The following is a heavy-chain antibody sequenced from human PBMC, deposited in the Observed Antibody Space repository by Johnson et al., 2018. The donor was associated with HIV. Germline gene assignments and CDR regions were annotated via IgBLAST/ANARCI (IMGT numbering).Heavy chain of an antibody. CDR2: ISNDGSNE. D-gene: IGHD5-12*01. J-gene: IGHJ3*02. CDR3: AKPNSGYALGLGAFDI. CDR1: GFTFSSYA. Sequence: VESGGGLVQPGGSLRLSCAASGFTFSSYAMHWVRQAPGKGLEWVAVISNDGSNEYYADSVKGRFTISRDNAKNTLYLQMNSLRAEDTAVYYCAKPNSGYALGLGAFDIWDQGTMVTVSA. V-gene: IGHV3-30*18.